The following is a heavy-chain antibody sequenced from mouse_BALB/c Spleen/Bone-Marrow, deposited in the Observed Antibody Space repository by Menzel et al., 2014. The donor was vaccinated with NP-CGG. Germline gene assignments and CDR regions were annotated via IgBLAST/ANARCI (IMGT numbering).Heavy chain of an antibody. CDR2: INPSTGYT. Sequence: QVQLQQSGAELAKPGASVKMSCKASGYTFTSYWMHWIKQRPGQGLEWIGYINPSTGYTEYNQTFKGKATLTAVKSSTTAYMQLSSLTSEDSAVYYCARGDYDAFAYWGQGTLVTVSA. V-gene: IGHV1-7*01. CDR3: ARGDYDAFAY. J-gene: IGHJ3*01. D-gene: IGHD2-4*01. CDR1: GYTFTSYW.